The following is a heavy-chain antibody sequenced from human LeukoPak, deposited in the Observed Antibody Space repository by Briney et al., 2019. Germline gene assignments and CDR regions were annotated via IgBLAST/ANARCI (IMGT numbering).Heavy chain of an antibody. CDR2: IIPIFGTA. CDR3: ARARNPITMLVVASNWFDP. V-gene: IGHV1-69*13. Sequence: SVKVSCKASGGTFSSYAISWVRQAPGQGLEWMGGIIPIFGTANYAQKFQGRVTITADESTSTAYMELSSLRSEDTAVYYCARARNPITMLVVASNWFDPWGQGTLVTVSS. CDR1: GGTFSSYA. D-gene: IGHD3-22*01. J-gene: IGHJ5*02.